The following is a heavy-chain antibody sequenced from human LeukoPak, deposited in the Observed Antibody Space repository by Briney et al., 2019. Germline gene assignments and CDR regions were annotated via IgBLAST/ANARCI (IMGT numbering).Heavy chain of an antibody. Sequence: PGGSLTLSCAASGFAFRAYAIPWVRQAPGKGLEWISFISFDGHTKYYANSVKGRITISRDNSKNTLSLQMNSLRAEDTAIYYCARDLSEKYSIDYWGQGTLVTVSS. D-gene: IGHD2/OR15-2a*01. CDR2: ISFDGHTK. CDR1: GFAFRAYA. CDR3: ARDLSEKYSIDY. J-gene: IGHJ4*02. V-gene: IGHV3-30-3*01.